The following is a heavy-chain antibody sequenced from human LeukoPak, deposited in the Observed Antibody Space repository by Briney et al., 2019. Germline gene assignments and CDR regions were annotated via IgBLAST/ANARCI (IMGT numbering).Heavy chain of an antibody. CDR2: INSDGSSP. D-gene: IGHD4-23*01. V-gene: IGHV3-74*01. CDR3: AREYDYGGNRPGCFQH. CDR1: GFTFSSYW. Sequence: GGSLRLSCAASGFTFSSYWMHWVRQAPGKGLVWVSHINSDGSSPSYADSVKGRFTISRDNAKNSLYLQMNSLRAEDTAVYYCAREYDYGGNRPGCFQHWGQGTLVIVSS. J-gene: IGHJ1*01.